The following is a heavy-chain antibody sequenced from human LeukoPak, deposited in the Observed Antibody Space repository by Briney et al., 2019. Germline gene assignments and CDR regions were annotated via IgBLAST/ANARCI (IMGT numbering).Heavy chain of an antibody. CDR3: ARRSTSGWYYFDY. CDR1: GGSISSYY. CDR2: IYTSGST. J-gene: IGHJ4*02. D-gene: IGHD6-19*01. Sequence: PSETLSLTCTVSGGSISSYYWSWIRQPPGKGLEWIGCIYTSGSTNYNPSLKSRVTISVDTSKNQFSLKLSAVTAADTALYYCARRSTSGWYYFDYWGQGTLVTVSS. V-gene: IGHV4-4*09.